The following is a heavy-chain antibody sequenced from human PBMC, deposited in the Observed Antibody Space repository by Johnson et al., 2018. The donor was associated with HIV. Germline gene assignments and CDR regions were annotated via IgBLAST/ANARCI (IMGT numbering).Heavy chain of an antibody. CDR3: AREALPRGLQSSFGGAFDI. CDR1: GFTVSRNY. D-gene: IGHD3-16*01. V-gene: IGHV3-66*01. Sequence: VQLVESGGGLVQPGGSLRLSCAASGFTVSRNYMSWVRQAPGKGLEWVSVIYSGGTTYYADSVKGRITISRDTSENTVHLQMNDLRAEDTAVYYCAREALPRGLQSSFGGAFDIWGQGTMVTVSS. J-gene: IGHJ3*02. CDR2: IYSGGTT.